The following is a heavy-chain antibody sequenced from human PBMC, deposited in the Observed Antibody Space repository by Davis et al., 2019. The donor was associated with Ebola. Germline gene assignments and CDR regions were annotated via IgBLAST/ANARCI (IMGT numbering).Heavy chain of an antibody. Sequence: ASVKVSCKASGYTFTIYYMYWVRQAPGQGLEWMGIINPSGGTTSYAQKFQGRVTMTRDTSTSTVYMELISLRSEDTAVYYCASPGIAAGAPRYWGQGTLVTVSS. D-gene: IGHD6-13*01. CDR3: ASPGIAAGAPRY. CDR1: GYTFTIYY. J-gene: IGHJ4*02. CDR2: INPSGGTT. V-gene: IGHV1-46*01.